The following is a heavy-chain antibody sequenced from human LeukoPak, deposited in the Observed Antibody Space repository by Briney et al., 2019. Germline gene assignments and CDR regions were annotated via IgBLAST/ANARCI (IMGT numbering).Heavy chain of an antibody. CDR3: ARSMVTIPIPGGY. Sequence: QTLSLTCAISGDSVSSNSAAWNWIRQSPSRGLEWLGRTYYRSKWYNDYAVSLKSRISINPDTSKNQFSLQLNSVTPEDTAVYYCARSMVTIPIPGGYWGQGTLVTVSS. CDR1: GDSVSSNSAA. J-gene: IGHJ4*02. V-gene: IGHV6-1*01. D-gene: IGHD5-24*01. CDR2: TYYRSKWYN.